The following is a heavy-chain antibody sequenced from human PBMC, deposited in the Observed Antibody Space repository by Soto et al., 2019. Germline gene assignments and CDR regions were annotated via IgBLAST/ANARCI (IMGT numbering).Heavy chain of an antibody. CDR3: ARELPPAPGSFREDALDI. Sequence: QVQLVQSGAELKKPGSSVKVSCQASGGTFSNYAISWVRQAPGQGLEWMGKILPIFGTTNYAQNFRGRVTITADDYTTTASMELSSLRSDDTALYYCARELPPAPGSFREDALDIWGQGTMITVSS. J-gene: IGHJ3*02. V-gene: IGHV1-69*15. D-gene: IGHD3-10*01. CDR2: ILPIFGTT. CDR1: GGTFSNYA.